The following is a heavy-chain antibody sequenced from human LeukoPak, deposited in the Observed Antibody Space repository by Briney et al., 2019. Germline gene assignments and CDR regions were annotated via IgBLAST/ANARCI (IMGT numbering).Heavy chain of an antibody. D-gene: IGHD1-14*01. Sequence: SETLSLTCAVSGGSFTGHYWSWIRQPPGKALEWIGYVYSSGTTTYNPSLESRVTISLDTSGKQVSLILTSVTAADTAVYYCARRVRYIGIQNWGQGTLVTVSS. J-gene: IGHJ1*01. CDR1: GGSFTGHY. CDR2: VYSSGTT. CDR3: ARRVRYIGIQN. V-gene: IGHV4-59*08.